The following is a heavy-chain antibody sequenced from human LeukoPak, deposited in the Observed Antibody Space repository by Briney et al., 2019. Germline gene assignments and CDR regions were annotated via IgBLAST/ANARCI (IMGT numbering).Heavy chain of an antibody. CDR1: GGTFSSYA. V-gene: IGHV1-69*04. D-gene: IGHD5-24*01. CDR3: ARGGSRDGYNFQFDY. Sequence: SVKVSCKASGGTFSSYAISWVRQAPGQGLEWMGRIIPIFGIANYAQKFQRRVTITADKSTSTAYMELSSLRSEDTAVYYCARGGSRDGYNFQFDYWGQGTLVTVSS. J-gene: IGHJ4*02. CDR2: IIPIFGIA.